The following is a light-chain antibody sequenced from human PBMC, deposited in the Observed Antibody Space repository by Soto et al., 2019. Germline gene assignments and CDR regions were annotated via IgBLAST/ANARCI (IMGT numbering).Light chain of an antibody. CDR1: QSVSSN. V-gene: IGKV3-15*01. Sequence: EIVMTQSPATLSVFPGERATLSCRASQSVSSNLAWYQQKPGQAPRLLIYGASTRATGIPARFGGSGSGTEFTLTISSLQSEDFAVYYCQQYNNWPYTFGQGTKLEIK. CDR2: GAS. J-gene: IGKJ2*01. CDR3: QQYNNWPYT.